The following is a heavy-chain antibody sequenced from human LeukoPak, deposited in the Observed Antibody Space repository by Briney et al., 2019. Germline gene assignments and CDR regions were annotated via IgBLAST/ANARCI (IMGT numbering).Heavy chain of an antibody. J-gene: IGHJ1*01. D-gene: IGHD1-26*01. CDR2: IIPIFGTA. Sequence: ASVKVSCKASGGTFSSYAISWLRHAPGQGLELMGGIIPIFGTANYAQKFQGRVTITTDESTSTAYMELSSLRSEDTAVYYCARDRVGAVPIRFQHSGQGTLVTVSS. CDR3: ARDRVGAVPIRFQH. V-gene: IGHV1-69*05. CDR1: GGTFSSYA.